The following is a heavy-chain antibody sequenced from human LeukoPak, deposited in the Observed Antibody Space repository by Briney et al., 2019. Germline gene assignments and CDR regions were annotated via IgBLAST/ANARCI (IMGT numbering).Heavy chain of an antibody. CDR3: ARGRVAAKYYFDY. J-gene: IGHJ4*02. CDR2: IYYSGTT. CDR1: GGSISPLY. Sequence: SETLSLTCTVSGGSISPLYWGWIRQPPGKGLEFIGYIYYSGTTNYNPSLRSRVTLSVDTSKNQFSLKLSSVTAADTAVYYCARGRVAAKYYFDYWGPGTLVTVSS. V-gene: IGHV4-59*11. D-gene: IGHD6-13*01.